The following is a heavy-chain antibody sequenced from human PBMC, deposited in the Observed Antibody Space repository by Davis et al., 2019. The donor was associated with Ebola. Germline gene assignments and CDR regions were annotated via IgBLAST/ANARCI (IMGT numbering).Heavy chain of an antibody. CDR3: AKSNQWREFFNS. J-gene: IGHJ4*02. D-gene: IGHD3-10*01. V-gene: IGHV3-23*01. CDR1: GFTFNKYA. CDR2: VSGRATTI. Sequence: GGSLRLSCAASGFTFNKYAMSWVRQAPGKGLEWVSVVSGRATTIYYADSVKGRFTISRDNSKNTLYLQMNGLRAEDTAVYYCAKSNQWREFFNSWGQGTLVTVSS.